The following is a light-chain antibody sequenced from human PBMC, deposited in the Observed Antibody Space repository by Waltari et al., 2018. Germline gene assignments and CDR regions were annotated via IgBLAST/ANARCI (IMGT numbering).Light chain of an antibody. Sequence: EIVMTQSPATLSVSPGERATLSCRASQSVSNNLAWYQQKPGQAPRLLIYDASTRAAGTPARFSASGSGTEFTLTISSLQSEDFAVYYCHQYTNRPRTLGQGTKVDIK. CDR2: DAS. CDR1: QSVSNN. V-gene: IGKV3-15*01. J-gene: IGKJ1*01. CDR3: HQYTNRPRT.